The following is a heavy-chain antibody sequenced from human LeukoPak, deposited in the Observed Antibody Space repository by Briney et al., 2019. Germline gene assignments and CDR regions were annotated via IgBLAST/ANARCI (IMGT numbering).Heavy chain of an antibody. CDR1: GFTFSSYG. Sequence: GGSLRLSCAASGFTFSSYGMHWVRQAPGKGLGWVAVIWYDGSNKYYADSVKGRFTISRDNSKNTLYLQMNSLRAEDTAVYYCARGVDTAEYFDYWGQGTLVTVSS. D-gene: IGHD5-18*01. J-gene: IGHJ4*02. V-gene: IGHV3-33*01. CDR2: IWYDGSNK. CDR3: ARGVDTAEYFDY.